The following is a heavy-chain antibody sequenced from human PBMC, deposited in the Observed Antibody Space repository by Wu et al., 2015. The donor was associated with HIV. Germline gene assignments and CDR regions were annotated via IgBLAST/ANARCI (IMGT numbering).Heavy chain of an antibody. CDR2: LIPMYGTA. J-gene: IGHJ4*02. CDR3: AGGGGRTSMDPFDY. Sequence: QAQLVQFGADMKKPGSSVKVTCKASGDGFTSYAVSWVRQAPGQGLEWMGRLIPMYGTANYAQKFQGRVTITADESTSTAYMDVNTLRSEDTAVYFCAGGGGRTSMDPFDYWGQGTLVTVSS. V-gene: IGHV1-69*15. D-gene: IGHD5-18*01. CDR1: GDGFTSYA.